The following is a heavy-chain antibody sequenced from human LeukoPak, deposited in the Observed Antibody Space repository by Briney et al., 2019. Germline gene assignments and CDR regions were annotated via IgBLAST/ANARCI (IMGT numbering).Heavy chain of an antibody. Sequence: GGSLRLSCAASGFTFSSYAMSWVRQAPGKGLEWVSPISGSGGSTYYADSEKGRFTISRDNSKNTLYLQINSLRAEDTAVYYCAKVPRGWVYYFDDWGQGTLVTVPS. V-gene: IGHV3-23*01. CDR2: ISGSGGST. CDR1: GFTFSSYA. D-gene: IGHD2-2*01. J-gene: IGHJ4*02. CDR3: AKVPRGWVYYFDD.